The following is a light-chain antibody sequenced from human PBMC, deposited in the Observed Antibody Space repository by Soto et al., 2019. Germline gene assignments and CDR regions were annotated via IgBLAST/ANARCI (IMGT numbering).Light chain of an antibody. Sequence: EIVLTQSPGTLSLSPGERATLSCRASQSVSSSYLAWYQQKPGQAPRLLIYGASSRATGIPDRFSGSGSGTDFTLTISRRETEDCAVYYCQQYGSSPPTFGQGTKVEI. J-gene: IGKJ1*01. CDR1: QSVSSSY. CDR3: QQYGSSPPT. CDR2: GAS. V-gene: IGKV3-20*01.